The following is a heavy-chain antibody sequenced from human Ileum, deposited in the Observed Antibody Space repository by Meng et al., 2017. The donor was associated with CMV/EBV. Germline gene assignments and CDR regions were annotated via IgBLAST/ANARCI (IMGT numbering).Heavy chain of an antibody. D-gene: IGHD2-15*01. J-gene: IGHJ4*02. CDR2: IYYSGSP. CDR1: GGSITRGNYY. Sequence: GQLQVLGPGLVKPSQNLSLTCTVSGGSITRGNYYGSWIRQPPGRGLEWIGYIYYSGSPYYKPSLKSRVTISLDTSKNQFSLNLRSVTATDSAVYYCVRQVVAASFDYWGQGALVTVSS. CDR3: VRQVVAASFDY. V-gene: IGHV4-30-4*08.